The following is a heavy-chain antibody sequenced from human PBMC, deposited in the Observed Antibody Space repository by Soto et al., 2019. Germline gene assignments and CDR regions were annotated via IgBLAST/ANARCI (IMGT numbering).Heavy chain of an antibody. Sequence: GESLKISCKGSGYSFTSYWIGWVRQMPGKGLEWMGIIYPGDSDTRYSPSFQGQVTISADKSISTAYLQWSSLKASDTAMYYCASGVYYYDSSGYLRYYGMGVWGQGTTVTVSS. J-gene: IGHJ6*02. V-gene: IGHV5-51*01. CDR1: GYSFTSYW. CDR3: ASGVYYYDSSGYLRYYGMGV. D-gene: IGHD3-22*01. CDR2: IYPGDSDT.